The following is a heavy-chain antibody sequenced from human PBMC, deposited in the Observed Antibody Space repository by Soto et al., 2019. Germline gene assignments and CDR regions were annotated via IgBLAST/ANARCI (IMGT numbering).Heavy chain of an antibody. V-gene: IGHV1-69*13. CDR2: IIPIFGTA. CDR1: GGTISIYA. Sequence: ASVAVSCKASGGTISIYAIIWVRQAPKQGLEWMGGIIPIFGTANYAQKFQGRVTITADESTSTAYMELSSLRSEDTAVYYCASGRIFGVVIIHQFDYWGQGTLVTVSS. J-gene: IGHJ4*02. D-gene: IGHD3-3*01. CDR3: ASGRIFGVVIIHQFDY.